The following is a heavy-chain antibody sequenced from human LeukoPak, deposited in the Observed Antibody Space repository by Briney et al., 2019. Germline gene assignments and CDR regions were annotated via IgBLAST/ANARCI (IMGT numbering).Heavy chain of an antibody. CDR2: ISSSGSTI. Sequence: PGGSLRLSCAASGFTFSSYEMNWVRQAPGKGLEWVSYISSSGSTIYYADSVKGRFTISRDNAKNSLYLQMNSLRAEDTAVYYCAKDPNYYDSSGYLGGQGTLVTVSS. D-gene: IGHD3-22*01. CDR1: GFTFSSYE. V-gene: IGHV3-48*03. CDR3: AKDPNYYDSSGYL. J-gene: IGHJ4*02.